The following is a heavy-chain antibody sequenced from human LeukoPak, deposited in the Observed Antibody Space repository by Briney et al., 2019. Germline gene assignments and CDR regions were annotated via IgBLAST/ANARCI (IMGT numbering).Heavy chain of an antibody. CDR3: ARATYETTLYYYYMDV. V-gene: IGHV3-11*01. Sequence: GGSLRLSCAASGFTFSDYYMSWIRQVPGKGLEWVSYISSSGSTIYYADSVKGRFTISRDNAKNSLYLQMNSLRAEDTAVYYCARATYETTLYYYYMDVWGKGTTVTVSS. CDR1: GFTFSDYY. CDR2: ISSSGSTI. D-gene: IGHD1-1*01. J-gene: IGHJ6*03.